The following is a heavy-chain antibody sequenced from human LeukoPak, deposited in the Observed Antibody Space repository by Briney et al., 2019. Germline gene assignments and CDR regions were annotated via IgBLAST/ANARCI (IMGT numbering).Heavy chain of an antibody. CDR1: GFTFDDYA. V-gene: IGHV3-9*01. J-gene: IGHJ2*01. D-gene: IGHD1-1*01. Sequence: GGSLRLSCAASGFTFDDYAMHWARQAPGKGLEWVSGISWNSGSIGYADSVKGRFTISRDNAKNSLYLQMNSLRAEDTALYYCAKDKATGNWYFDLWGRGTLVTVSS. CDR3: AKDKATGNWYFDL. CDR2: ISWNSGSI.